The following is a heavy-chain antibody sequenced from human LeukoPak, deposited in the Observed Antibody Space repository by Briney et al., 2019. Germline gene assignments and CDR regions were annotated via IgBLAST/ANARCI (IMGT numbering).Heavy chain of an antibody. V-gene: IGHV3-21*01. D-gene: IGHD3-9*01. CDR1: GFTFSSYS. J-gene: IGHJ1*01. CDR3: ARDILTGSQSRFQH. Sequence: GGSLRLSCAASGFTFSSYSMNWVRQAPGKRLEWVSSISSSSSYIYYADSVKGRFTISRDNAKNSLYLQMNSLRAEDTAVYYCARDILTGSQSRFQHWGQGTLVTVSS. CDR2: ISSSSSYI.